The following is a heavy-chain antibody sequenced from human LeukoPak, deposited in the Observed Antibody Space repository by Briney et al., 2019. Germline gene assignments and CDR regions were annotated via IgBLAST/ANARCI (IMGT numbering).Heavy chain of an antibody. V-gene: IGHV4-59*01. Sequence: TSETLSLTCTVSGGSFTSYYWSWIRQPPGKTLEWIGYIYYTGRTNYYPSLKSRVTMSVDTSKNQFSLNLNSVTAADTAVYYCAKYFAASGESHLDYWGQGSLVTVSS. D-gene: IGHD2-15*01. CDR1: GGSFTSYY. CDR3: AKYFAASGESHLDY. CDR2: IYYTGRT. J-gene: IGHJ4*02.